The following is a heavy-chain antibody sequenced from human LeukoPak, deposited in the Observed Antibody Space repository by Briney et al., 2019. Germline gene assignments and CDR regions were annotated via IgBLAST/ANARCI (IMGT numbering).Heavy chain of an antibody. J-gene: IGHJ3*02. CDR2: INPSGGST. CDR3: ARASTYGGNSGNAFDI. CDR1: GYTFTSYY. D-gene: IGHD4-23*01. Sequence: ASVKVSCKASGYTFTSYYMHWVRQAPGQGLEWMGLINPSGGSTNYAQKFQGRVTMTRDTSTSTAYMELSSLRSEATAVYYCARASTYGGNSGNAFDIWGQGTMFTVSS. V-gene: IGHV1-46*03.